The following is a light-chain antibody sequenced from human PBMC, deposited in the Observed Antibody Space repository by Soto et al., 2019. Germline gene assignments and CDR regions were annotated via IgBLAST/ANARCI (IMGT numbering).Light chain of an antibody. CDR3: QKYSKWPIN. CDR2: GIS. J-gene: IGKJ5*01. CDR1: QSVNSN. V-gene: IGKV3-15*01. Sequence: EMVMTHSPAILSVSPWEIATLSCSSSQSVNSNYLAWYQQHPGQPPRLLIYGISTRATGIPARFSGSGSGTEFSLTISSLQSEDFAVYYCQKYSKWPINFGQGTRLEIK.